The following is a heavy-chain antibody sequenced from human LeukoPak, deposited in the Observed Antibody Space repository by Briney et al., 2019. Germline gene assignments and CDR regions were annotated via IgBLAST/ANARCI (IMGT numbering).Heavy chain of an antibody. J-gene: IGHJ4*02. CDR2: ITGSGGST. CDR1: GFTFISYG. V-gene: IGHV3-23*01. Sequence: GGTLRLSCAASGFTFISYGMSWVRQAPGKGLEWVSGITGSGGSTYYADSVKGRFTISRDNSKNTLYLQMNRLRAEDTAVYYCARPRGCGSSRCNNFDYWGQGTLVTVSS. D-gene: IGHD2-2*01. CDR3: ARPRGCGSSRCNNFDY.